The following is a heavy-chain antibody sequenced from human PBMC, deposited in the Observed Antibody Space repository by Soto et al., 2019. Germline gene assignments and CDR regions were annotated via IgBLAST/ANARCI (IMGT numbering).Heavy chain of an antibody. Sequence: PGGSLRLSCVGSGFIFSSYGMSWVRQAPGKGLEWVSTITNNGDSTYYADSVKGRFTVSRDLSTLYLQMNSLRAEDTAVYYCAKASGDQWLLPLFGSWGQGTLVTVSS. D-gene: IGHD3-22*01. CDR2: ITNNGDST. J-gene: IGHJ4*02. V-gene: IGHV3-23*01. CDR1: GFIFSSYG. CDR3: AKASGDQWLLPLFGS.